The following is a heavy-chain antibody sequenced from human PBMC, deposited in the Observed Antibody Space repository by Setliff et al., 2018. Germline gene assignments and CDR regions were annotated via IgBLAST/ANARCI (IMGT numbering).Heavy chain of an antibody. CDR3: ARLVDYYYYYMDV. V-gene: IGHV4-59*08. Sequence: SETLSLTCTASGGSISSYYWSWIRQAPGKGLEWIGYISYSGNTKYSPSLKGRFTISRDNAKNSLYLQMNSLRADDAAVYFCARLVDYYYYYMDVWGKGTTVTVSS. D-gene: IGHD2-2*01. CDR1: GGSISSYY. CDR2: ISYSGNT. J-gene: IGHJ6*03.